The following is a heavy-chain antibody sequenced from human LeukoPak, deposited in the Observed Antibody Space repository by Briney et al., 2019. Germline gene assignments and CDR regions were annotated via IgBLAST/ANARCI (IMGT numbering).Heavy chain of an antibody. CDR2: IKSKTDGGTT. Sequence: NPGGSLRLSCAASGFTCSNAWMSWVRQAPGKGLEWVGRIKSKTDGGTTDYAAPVKGRFTISRDDSKNTLYLQMNSLKTEDTAVYYCTTRYNWNNGVTFDYWGQGTLVTVSS. CDR3: TTRYNWNNGVTFDY. V-gene: IGHV3-15*01. J-gene: IGHJ4*02. CDR1: GFTCSNAW. D-gene: IGHD1/OR15-1a*01.